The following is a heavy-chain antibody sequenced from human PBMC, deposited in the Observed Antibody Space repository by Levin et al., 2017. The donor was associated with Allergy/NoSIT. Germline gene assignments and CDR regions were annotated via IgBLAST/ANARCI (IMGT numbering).Heavy chain of an antibody. J-gene: IGHJ3*02. D-gene: IGHD3-16*01. CDR1: GGTFSSYA. CDR2: IIPIFGTA. V-gene: IGHV1-69*06. CDR3: ARDTPTFGGVIATPPDAFDI. Sequence: SVKVSCKASGGTFSSYAISWVRQAPGQGLEWMGGIIPIFGTANYAQKFQGRVTITADKSTSTAYMELSSLRSEDTAVYYCARDTPTFGGVIATPPDAFDIWGQGTMVTVSS.